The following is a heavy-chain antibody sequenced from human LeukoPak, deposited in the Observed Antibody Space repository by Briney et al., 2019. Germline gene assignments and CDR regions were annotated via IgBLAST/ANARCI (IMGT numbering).Heavy chain of an antibody. Sequence: SETLSLTCTVSGGSISSGVSYWSWIRQHPGKGLEWIGYIYSSGSTYYKSSLKSRINISLDTSKNQFSLRLSSVTAVDTAIYYCARGQASDWSYDIWGQGTLVTVSS. V-gene: IGHV4-31*03. D-gene: IGHD3/OR15-3a*01. J-gene: IGHJ1*01. CDR2: IYSSGST. CDR3: ARGQASDWSYDI. CDR1: GGSISSGVSY.